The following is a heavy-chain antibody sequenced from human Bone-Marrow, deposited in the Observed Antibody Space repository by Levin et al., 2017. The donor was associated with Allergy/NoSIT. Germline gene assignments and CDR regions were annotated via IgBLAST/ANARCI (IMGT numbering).Heavy chain of an antibody. CDR1: GFTFSSYA. V-gene: IGHV3-23*01. J-gene: IGHJ3*02. D-gene: IGHD3-10*01. CDR2: ISGSGGST. CDR3: AKDWDYGSGSYYLDFNAFDS. Sequence: GESLKISCAASGFTFSSYAMSWVRQAPGKGLEWVSAISGSGGSTYYADSVKGRFTISRDNSKNTLYLQMNSLRAEDTAVYYCAKDWDYGSGSYYLDFNAFDSWGQGTMVTVSS.